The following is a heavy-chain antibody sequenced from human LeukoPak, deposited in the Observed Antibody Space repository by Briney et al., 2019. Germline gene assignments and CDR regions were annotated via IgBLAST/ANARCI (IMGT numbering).Heavy chain of an antibody. V-gene: IGHV3-30*02. J-gene: IGHJ3*02. CDR1: GFTFSTYG. Sequence: GGSLRLSCAASGFTFSTYGMHWVRQAPGKGLEWVAFIRYDGSKEYYADSVKGRFTISRDNSKNTLYLQMNSLRAEDTAVYYCSPDAFDIWGQGTMVTASS. CDR2: IRYDGSKE. CDR3: SPDAFDI.